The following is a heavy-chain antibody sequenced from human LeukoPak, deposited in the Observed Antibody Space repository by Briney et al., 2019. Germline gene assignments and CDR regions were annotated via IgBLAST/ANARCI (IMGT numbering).Heavy chain of an antibody. Sequence: GGSLRLSCAASGFTFSSYGMHWVRQAPGKGLEWVTFLRYDGSNKYYADSVKGRFTISRDNAKNSLYLQMNSLRVEDTAVYYCARDLFYGSGSQFDPRGQGTLVTVSS. CDR3: ARDLFYGSGSQFDP. V-gene: IGHV3-30*02. CDR2: LRYDGSNK. J-gene: IGHJ5*02. CDR1: GFTFSSYG. D-gene: IGHD3-10*01.